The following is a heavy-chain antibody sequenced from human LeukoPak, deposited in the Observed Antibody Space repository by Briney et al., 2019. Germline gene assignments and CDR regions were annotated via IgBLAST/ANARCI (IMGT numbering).Heavy chain of an antibody. V-gene: IGHV3-7*01. CDR1: GFTFSSYA. Sequence: GGSLRLSCAASGFTFSSYAMSWVRQAPGKGLEWVANIKQDGSEKYYVDSVKGRFTISRDNAKNSLYLQMNSLRAEDTAVYYCARSNVWGSYRYFHYYYYYMDVWGKGTTVTISS. J-gene: IGHJ6*03. CDR3: ARSNVWGSYRYFHYYYYYMDV. CDR2: IKQDGSEK. D-gene: IGHD3-16*02.